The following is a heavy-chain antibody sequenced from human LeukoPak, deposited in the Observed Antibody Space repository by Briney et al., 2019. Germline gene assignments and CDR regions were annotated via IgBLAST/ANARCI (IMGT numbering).Heavy chain of an antibody. V-gene: IGHV4-4*02. CDR1: GGSISSSNW. J-gene: IGHJ6*02. Sequence: SETLSLTCAVSGGSISSSNWWSWVRQPPGKGLEWIGEIYHSGNTNYNPSLKSRVTISVDKSKNQFSLKLSSVTAADTAVYYCARDLNYYYYGMDVWGQGTTVTVSS. CDR2: IYHSGNT. CDR3: ARDLNYYYYGMDV.